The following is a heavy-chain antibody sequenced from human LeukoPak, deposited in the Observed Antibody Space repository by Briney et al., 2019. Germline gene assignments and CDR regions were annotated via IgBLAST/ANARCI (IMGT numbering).Heavy chain of an antibody. CDR1: GFTLSSYA. CDR2: ISGSGGST. V-gene: IGHV3-23*01. Sequence: GGSLRLSCAASGFTLSSYAMSWVRQAPGKGLEWVSAISGSGGSTYYADSVKGRFTISRDNSKNTLYLQMNSLRAEDTAVCYCAKDLPSDQPLLYPIDYWGQGTLVTVSS. D-gene: IGHD2-2*02. CDR3: AKDLPSDQPLLYPIDY. J-gene: IGHJ4*02.